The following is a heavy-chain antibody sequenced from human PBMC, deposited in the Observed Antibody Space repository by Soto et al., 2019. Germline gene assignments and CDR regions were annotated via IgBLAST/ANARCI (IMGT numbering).Heavy chain of an antibody. Sequence: GESLKISCKGSGYSFTSYWISWVRQMPGKGLEWMGRIDPSDSYTNYSPSFQGHVTISADKSISTAYLQWSSLKASDTAMYYCAEGPHYYDSSGDDAFDIWGQGTMVTVSS. D-gene: IGHD3-22*01. CDR2: IDPSDSYT. CDR1: GYSFTSYW. J-gene: IGHJ3*02. CDR3: AEGPHYYDSSGDDAFDI. V-gene: IGHV5-10-1*01.